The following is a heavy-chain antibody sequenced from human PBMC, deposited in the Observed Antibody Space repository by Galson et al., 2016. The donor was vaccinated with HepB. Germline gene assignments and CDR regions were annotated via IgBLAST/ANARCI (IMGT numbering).Heavy chain of an antibody. CDR3: VRDLDY. V-gene: IGHV3-7*01. J-gene: IGHJ4*02. Sequence: SLRLSCAASEFTFSSYWMSWVRQAPGKGLQWVANINPDGSEKTYVDSVKGRFTISRDNAKNSLYLHMNSLRADDTAFYYCVRDLDYWGQGTLVTVSS. CDR1: EFTFSSYW. CDR2: INPDGSEK.